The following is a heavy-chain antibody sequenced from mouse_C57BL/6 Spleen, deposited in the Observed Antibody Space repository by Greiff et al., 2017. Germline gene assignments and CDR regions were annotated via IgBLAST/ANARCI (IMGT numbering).Heavy chain of an antibody. CDR2: INPNYGTT. CDR1: GYSFTDYN. Sequence: EVQRVESGPELVKPGASVKISCKASGYSFTDYNMNWVKKSNGKSLEWIGVINPNYGTTSYNQKFKGKATLTVDPSSSTAYMQLNSLTSEDAAVYYCASEFITTVVDYWGQGTTLTVSS. D-gene: IGHD1-1*01. CDR3: ASEFITTVVDY. V-gene: IGHV1-39*01. J-gene: IGHJ2*01.